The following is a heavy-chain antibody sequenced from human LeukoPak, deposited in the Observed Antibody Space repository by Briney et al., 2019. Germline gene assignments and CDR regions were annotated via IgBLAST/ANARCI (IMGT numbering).Heavy chain of an antibody. V-gene: IGHV1-69*13. CDR1: GGTFSSYA. Sequence: ASVKVSCKAFGGTFSSYAISWVRQAPGQGLEWMGGTIPIFGTANYAQKFQGRVTITADESTSTAYMELSSLRSEDTAVYYCASPSRGSYYCFDYWGQGTLVTVSS. CDR2: TIPIFGTA. J-gene: IGHJ4*02. CDR3: ASPSRGSYYCFDY. D-gene: IGHD1-26*01.